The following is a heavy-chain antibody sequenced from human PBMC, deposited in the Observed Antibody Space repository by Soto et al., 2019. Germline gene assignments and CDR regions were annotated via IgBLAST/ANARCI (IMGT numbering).Heavy chain of an antibody. V-gene: IGHV3-20*04. D-gene: IGHD3-22*01. J-gene: IGHJ1*01. CDR1: GFTFDDYG. Sequence: EVQLVESGGGVVRPGGSLRLSCAASGFTFDDYGMSWVRQAPGKGLEWVSGINWNGGSTGYADSVKGRFTISRDNAKNSLYLQMNSLRAEDTALYYCARDLRSIKDSSGSDYLPYFQHWGQGTLVTVSS. CDR2: INWNGGST. CDR3: ARDLRSIKDSSGSDYLPYFQH.